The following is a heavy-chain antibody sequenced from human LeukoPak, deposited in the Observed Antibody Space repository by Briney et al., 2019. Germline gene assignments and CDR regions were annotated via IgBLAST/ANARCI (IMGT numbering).Heavy chain of an antibody. Sequence: GGSQRLSCAASGFTFSSYAMSWVRQAPGNGLEWVSAISGSGGSTYYADSVKGRFTISRDNSKNTLYLQMNSLRAEDTAVYYCAKIPDGDYGAFDIWGQGTMVTVSS. J-gene: IGHJ3*02. CDR1: GFTFSSYA. V-gene: IGHV3-23*01. CDR2: ISGSGGST. CDR3: AKIPDGDYGAFDI. D-gene: IGHD4-17*01.